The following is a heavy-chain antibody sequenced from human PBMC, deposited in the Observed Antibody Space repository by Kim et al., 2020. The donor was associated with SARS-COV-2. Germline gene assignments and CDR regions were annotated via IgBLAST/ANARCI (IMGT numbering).Heavy chain of an antibody. Sequence: GGSLRLSCAASGFTFSSYAMHWVRQAPGKGLEWVAVISYDGSKKYYADPVKGRFIIARENSKNTLYLQMNSLRAEDTAVYYCARDPEGRYYYGSGSGDP. D-gene: IGHD3-10*01. CDR3: ARDPEGRYYYGSGSGDP. V-gene: IGHV3-30*04. CDR1: GFTFSSYA. J-gene: IGHJ5*02. CDR2: ISYDGSKK.